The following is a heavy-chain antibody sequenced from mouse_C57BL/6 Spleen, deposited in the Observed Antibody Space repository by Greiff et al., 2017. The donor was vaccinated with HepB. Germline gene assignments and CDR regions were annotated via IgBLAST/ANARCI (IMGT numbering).Heavy chain of an antibody. CDR2: ISSGGEYI. CDR3: TREPPDSSDYYAMDY. V-gene: IGHV5-9-1*02. D-gene: IGHD3-2*02. CDR1: GFTFSSYA. Sequence: EVQLQESGEGLVKPGGSLKLSCAASGFTFSSYAMSWVRQTPEKRLEWVAYISSGGEYIYYADTVKGRFTISRDNARNTLYLQMSSLKSEDTAMYYCTREPPDSSDYYAMDYWGQGTSVTVSS. J-gene: IGHJ4*01.